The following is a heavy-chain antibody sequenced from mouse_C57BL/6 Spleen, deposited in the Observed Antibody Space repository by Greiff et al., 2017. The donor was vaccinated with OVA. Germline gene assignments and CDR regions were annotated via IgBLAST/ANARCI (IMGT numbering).Heavy chain of an antibody. J-gene: IGHJ4*01. V-gene: IGHV2-5*01. CDR1: GFSLTSYG. CDR2: IWRGGST. CDR3: AKKGGSPYAMDY. Sequence: QVQLQQSGPGLVQPSQSLSITCTVSGFSLTSYGVHWVRQSPGKGLEWLGVIWRGGSTDYNAAFRSRLSITKDNSKSQVFFKMNSLQADDTAIYYCAKKGGSPYAMDYWGQGTSVTVSS.